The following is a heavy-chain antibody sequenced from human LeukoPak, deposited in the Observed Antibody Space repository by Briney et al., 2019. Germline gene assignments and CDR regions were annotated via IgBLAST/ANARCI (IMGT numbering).Heavy chain of an antibody. V-gene: IGHV3-53*01. Sequence: GGSLRLCCSAYGFSVDSNYMNWVRKAPCKPLEWVSVIYSNGKVYYAGSAKRRFTISRDISQNSLDLQMNRLRGEDTAVYYCARESPTSGIDSWGQGTLVIVSS. J-gene: IGHJ5*01. CDR3: ARESPTSGIDS. D-gene: IGHD2-15*01. CDR2: IYSNGKV. CDR1: GFSVDSNY.